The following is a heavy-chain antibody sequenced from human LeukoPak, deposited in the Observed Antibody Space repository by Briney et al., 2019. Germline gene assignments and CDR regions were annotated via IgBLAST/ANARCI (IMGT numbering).Heavy chain of an antibody. D-gene: IGHD1-26*01. CDR2: IYYSGST. Sequence: PSETLSLTCTVSGGSISSYYWSWIRQPPGKGLEWIGYIYYSGSTNYNPSLKSRVTISVDTSKNQFSLKLSSVTAADTAVYYCARGGVSGSWFDPWGQGTLVTVSS. CDR3: ARGGVSGSWFDP. J-gene: IGHJ5*02. CDR1: GGSISSYY. V-gene: IGHV4-59*01.